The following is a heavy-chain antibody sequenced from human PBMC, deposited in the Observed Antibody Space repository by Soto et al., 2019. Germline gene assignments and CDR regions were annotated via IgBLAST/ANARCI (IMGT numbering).Heavy chain of an antibody. J-gene: IGHJ4*02. Sequence: GGSLRLSCAASGLTVSNAWMSWVRQTPGKGLEWVGRIKSKADGGTTDFGAPVKGRFTISRDDSENTLSLQMNNLKSEDTAVYYCTTAYRSSSCWLDNWGQGTLVTVSS. CDR2: IKSKADGGTT. CDR1: GLTVSNAW. D-gene: IGHD2-2*01. CDR3: TTAYRSSSCWLDN. V-gene: IGHV3-15*01.